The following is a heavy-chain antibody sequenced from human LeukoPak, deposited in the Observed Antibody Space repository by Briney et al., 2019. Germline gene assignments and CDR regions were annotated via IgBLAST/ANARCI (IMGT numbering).Heavy chain of an antibody. J-gene: IGHJ6*02. Sequence: KSSQTLSLTCTVSGGSISSGGYYWSWIRQHPGKGLEWIGYIYYSGSTYYNPSLKSRVTISVDTSKNQFSLKLSSVTAADTAVYYCARAETVKYYYGMDVWGQGTTVTVSS. D-gene: IGHD4-11*01. CDR1: GGSISSGGYY. V-gene: IGHV4-31*03. CDR2: IYYSGST. CDR3: ARAETVKYYYGMDV.